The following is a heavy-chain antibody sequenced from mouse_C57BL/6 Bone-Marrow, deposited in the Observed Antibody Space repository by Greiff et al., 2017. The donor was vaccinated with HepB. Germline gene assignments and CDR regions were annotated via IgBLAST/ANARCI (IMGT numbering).Heavy chain of an antibody. CDR2: INPSNGGT. CDR1: GYTFTSYW. V-gene: IGHV1-53*01. CDR3: ASPPAYYSSSWFAY. J-gene: IGHJ3*01. Sequence: QVQLKQSGTELVKPGASVKLSCKASGYTFTSYWMHWVKQRPGQGLEWIGNINPSNGGTNYNEKFKSKATLTVDKSSSTAYMQLSSLTSEDSAVYYCASPPAYYSSSWFAYWGQGTLVTVSA. D-gene: IGHD2-12*01.